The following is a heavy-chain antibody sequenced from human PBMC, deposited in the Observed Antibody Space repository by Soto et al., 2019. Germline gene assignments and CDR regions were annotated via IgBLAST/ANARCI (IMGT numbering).Heavy chain of an antibody. Sequence: PGGSLRLSCAASRFSFSTYAMHWVRQAPGKGLEWVAAITYDATYKYYADSVKGRFTISRDNSKNTLYLQMNSLRAEDTAVYYCARRRYSDSSGYFYDYWGKGTLVTVSS. CDR2: ITYDATYK. CDR1: RFSFSTYA. J-gene: IGHJ4*02. CDR3: ARRRYSDSSGYFYDY. V-gene: IGHV3-30-3*01. D-gene: IGHD3-22*01.